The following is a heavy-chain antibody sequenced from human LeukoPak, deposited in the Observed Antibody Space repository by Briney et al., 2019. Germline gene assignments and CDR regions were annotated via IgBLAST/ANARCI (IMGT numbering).Heavy chain of an antibody. V-gene: IGHV3-30-3*02. CDR1: VFIFSRYA. CDR3: SKPVSASGCSYGWSDAFDI. D-gene: IGHD5-18*01. CDR2: ISYDGSNK. J-gene: IGHJ3*02. Sequence: GRSVSLSCAACVFIFSRYAVQWVRQATGKGGEWVAFISYDGSNKYNADFVKGRFDISSDNSKSTLYLQMDSRSDEPTAVYYCSKPVSASGCSYGWSDAFDIWGEGTMVTVSS.